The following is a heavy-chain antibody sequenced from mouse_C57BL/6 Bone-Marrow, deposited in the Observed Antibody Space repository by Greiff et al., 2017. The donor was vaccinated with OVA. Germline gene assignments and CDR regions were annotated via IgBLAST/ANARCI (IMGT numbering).Heavy chain of an antibody. J-gene: IGHJ2*01. D-gene: IGHD1-1*01. CDR2: IYPGNSDT. Sequence: VQLQQSGTVLARPGASVKMSCKTSGYTFTSSWMHWVKQRPGQGLEWIGAIYPGNSDTSYNQKFKGKAKLTAVTSASTAYMELSSLTNADSAVDYCTSDYYGSSFDDWGQGTTLTVSS. CDR1: GYTFTSSW. V-gene: IGHV1-5*01. CDR3: TSDYYGSSFDD.